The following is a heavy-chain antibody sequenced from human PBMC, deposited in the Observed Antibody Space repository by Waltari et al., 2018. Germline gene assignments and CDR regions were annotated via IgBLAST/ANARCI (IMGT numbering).Heavy chain of an antibody. D-gene: IGHD1-26*01. V-gene: IGHV4-34*01. Sequence: QLPLQQWGAGLLKPSETLALTCAVYGAACTAYYWTWLRQAPGTGLEWIGEINHVGDTNYNPSLKSRVTILIDASKNQFSLKLSSMTAADTAIYYCASRIGGITPLTGWGQGTPVIVSS. J-gene: IGHJ4*02. CDR2: INHVGDT. CDR1: GAACTAYY. CDR3: ASRIGGITPLTG.